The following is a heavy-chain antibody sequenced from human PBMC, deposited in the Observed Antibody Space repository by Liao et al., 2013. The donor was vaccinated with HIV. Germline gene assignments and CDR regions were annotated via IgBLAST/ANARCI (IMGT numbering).Heavy chain of an antibody. CDR2: VYSSGST. D-gene: IGHD3-10*01. CDR1: GGAVSNYY. CDR3: ARERYYGSGSYSFDY. V-gene: IGHV4-4*07. Sequence: QVQLQESGPGLVIPSETLTLTCNVSGGAVSNYYWSWVRQSADKRLEWIGRVYSSGSTNYNPSLKSRVTMSVDTSKNQFSLKLSSVTAADTAVYYCARERYYGSGSYSFDYWGQGTLVTVSS. J-gene: IGHJ4*02.